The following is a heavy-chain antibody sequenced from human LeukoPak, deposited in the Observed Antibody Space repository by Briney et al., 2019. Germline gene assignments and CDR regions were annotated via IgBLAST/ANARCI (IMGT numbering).Heavy chain of an antibody. D-gene: IGHD3-10*01. CDR2: IYYSGST. Sequence: SETLSLTCIVSGDSIRSSSYYWGWLRQPPGKGLEWIGSIYYSGSTYYNPSLKSRVTMSLDTSKNQFSLKLSSVTAADTAVYYCARASITRVAFDIWGQGTMVTVSS. CDR3: ARASITRVAFDI. V-gene: IGHV4-39*07. CDR1: GDSIRSSSYY. J-gene: IGHJ3*02.